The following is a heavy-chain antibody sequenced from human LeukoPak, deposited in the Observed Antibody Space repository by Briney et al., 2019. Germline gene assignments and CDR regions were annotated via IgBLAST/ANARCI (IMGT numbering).Heavy chain of an antibody. CDR3: ARRGGSYGGYYFDY. CDR2: IYYSGST. CDR1: GGSSSSYY. J-gene: IGHJ4*02. Sequence: SETLSLTCTVSGGSSSSYYWSWIRQPPGKGLEWIGYIYYSGSTNYNPSLESRVTISGDTSKNEFSLKLSSVTAADTAVYYCARRGGSYGGYYFDYWGQGTLVTVSS. V-gene: IGHV4-59*08. D-gene: IGHD1-26*01.